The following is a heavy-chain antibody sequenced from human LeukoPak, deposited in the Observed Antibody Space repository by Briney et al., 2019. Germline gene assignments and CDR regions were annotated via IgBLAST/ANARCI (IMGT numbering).Heavy chain of an antibody. CDR2: INPSGGST. Sequence: ASVKVSCKASGYTFTSYYMHWVRQAPGQGLEWMGIINPSGGSTSYAQKFQGRVTMTRDTSTSTVYMELSSLRSEDTAVYYCARLVGIPGYSSGWYSGWDNWFDPWGQGTLVTVSS. CDR3: ARLVGIPGYSSGWYSGWDNWFDP. CDR1: GYTFTSYY. V-gene: IGHV1-46*01. J-gene: IGHJ5*02. D-gene: IGHD6-19*01.